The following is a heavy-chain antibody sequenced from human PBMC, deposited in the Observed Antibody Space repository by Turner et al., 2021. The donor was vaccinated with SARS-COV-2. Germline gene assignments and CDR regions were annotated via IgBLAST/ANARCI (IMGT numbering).Heavy chain of an antibody. Sequence: QLQLQESGPGLVKPSETLSLTGTVSGGSISSSSYYWGWIRQPPGKGLEWIGNIYYSGSTYYNPSLKSRVTISVDTSKNQFSLKLSSVTATDTAVYYCARRLVVQGTDDYSYYYGMDVWGQGTTVTVSS. D-gene: IGHD3-22*01. CDR1: GGSISSSSYY. J-gene: IGHJ6*02. CDR3: ARRLVVQGTDDYSYYYGMDV. V-gene: IGHV4-39*01. CDR2: IYYSGST.